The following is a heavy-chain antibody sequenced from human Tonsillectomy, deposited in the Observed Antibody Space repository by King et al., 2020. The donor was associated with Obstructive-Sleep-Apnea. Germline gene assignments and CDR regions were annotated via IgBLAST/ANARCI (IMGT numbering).Heavy chain of an antibody. CDR1: GGSFSGYY. J-gene: IGHJ3*02. CDR3: AREPSSVYYLGSFDI. V-gene: IGHV4-34*01. D-gene: IGHD3-22*01. Sequence: VQLQQWGAGLLKPSETLSLTCAVYGGSFSGYYWNWIRQPPGKGLEWIGKINHSGSTNYNPSLKSRITISVDTSKNQFSLMLISVTAADTAVYYCAREPSSVYYLGSFDIWGQGTMVTVSS. CDR2: INHSGST.